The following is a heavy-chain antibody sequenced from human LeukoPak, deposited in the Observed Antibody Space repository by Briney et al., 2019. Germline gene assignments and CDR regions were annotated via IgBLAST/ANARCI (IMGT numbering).Heavy chain of an antibody. J-gene: IGHJ4*02. D-gene: IGHD2-2*01. CDR2: INPNSGGT. Sequence: GASVKVSCKASGYTFTGYYMHWVRQAPGQGLEWMGWINPNSGGTNYAQKFQGRVTMTRDTSISTAYMGLSRLRSDDTAVYYCARESPRDCSSTSCYYYFDYWGQGTLVTVSS. CDR1: GYTFTGYY. CDR3: ARESPRDCSSTSCYYYFDY. V-gene: IGHV1-2*02.